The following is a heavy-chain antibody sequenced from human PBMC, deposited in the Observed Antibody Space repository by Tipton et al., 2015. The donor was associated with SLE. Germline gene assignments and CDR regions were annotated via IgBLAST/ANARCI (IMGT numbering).Heavy chain of an antibody. J-gene: IGHJ4*02. CDR3: ARDKFGFGVDY. Sequence: RSLRLSCAASGFTFSSYWMHWVRQAPGKGLEWVAVISYDGSNKYYADSVKGRFTISRDNSKNTLYLQMNSLRAEDTAVYYCARDKFGFGVDYWGQGTLVTVSS. CDR1: GFTFSSYW. CDR2: ISYDGSNK. D-gene: IGHD3-10*01. V-gene: IGHV3-30-3*01.